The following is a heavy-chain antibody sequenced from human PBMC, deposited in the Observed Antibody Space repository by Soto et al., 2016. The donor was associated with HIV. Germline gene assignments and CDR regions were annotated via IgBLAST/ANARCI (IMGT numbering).Heavy chain of an antibody. Sequence: VESGGGIIPPGGSLKLSCKASGLEFTSYWMSWVRQSPQKGLVWVSRISGDGTTLHYADSVKGRFIISRDNAKKMVYLQMNSLTVDDTATYYCVRGVRDESNSAGLFNYWGQGTLVIVSS. CDR3: VRGVRDESNSAGLFNY. CDR1: GLEFTSYW. D-gene: IGHD1-1*01. CDR2: ISGDGTTL. V-gene: IGHV3-74*01. J-gene: IGHJ1*01.